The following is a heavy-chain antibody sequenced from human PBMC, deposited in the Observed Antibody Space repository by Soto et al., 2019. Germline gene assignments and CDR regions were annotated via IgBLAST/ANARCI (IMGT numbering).Heavy chain of an antibody. D-gene: IGHD6-6*01. CDR2: IWYDGTNK. CDR3: AREKADRFLAGGLDV. V-gene: IGHV3-30*19. Sequence: QVQLVESGGGVVQPGRSLRLSCAASGFTFSNYGMHWVRQAPGKGLEWVAVIWYDGTNKYYADSVRGRFTISRDNSKNTLYLQMNSLRVEDTAVYYCAREKADRFLAGGLDVWGQGTTVTVSS. J-gene: IGHJ6*02. CDR1: GFTFSNYG.